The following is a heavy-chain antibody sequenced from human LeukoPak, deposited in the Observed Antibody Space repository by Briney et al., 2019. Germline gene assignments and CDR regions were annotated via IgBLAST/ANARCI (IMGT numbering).Heavy chain of an antibody. CDR2: IYYTEST. CDR3: SRGSWKFDP. CDR1: GGSISNNY. D-gene: IGHD1-1*01. Sequence: SETLPLTCTVSGGSISNNYWSWIRQPPGKGLEWIGYIYYTESTNYNPFLKSRVTISLDPSKNHFSLKLSSVTAADTAVYYCSRGSWKFDPWGQGTLVTVSS. V-gene: IGHV4-59*01. J-gene: IGHJ5*02.